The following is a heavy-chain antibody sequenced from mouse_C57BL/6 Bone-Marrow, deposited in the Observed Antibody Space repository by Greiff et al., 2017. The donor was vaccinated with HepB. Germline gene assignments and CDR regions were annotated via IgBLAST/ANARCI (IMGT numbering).Heavy chain of an antibody. Sequence: DVHLVESGGDLVKPGGSLKLSCAASGFTFSSYGMSWVRQTPDKRLEWVATISSGGSYTYYPDSVKGRFTISRDNAKNTLYLQMSSLKSEDTAMYYCARPQTAQATAWFAYWGQGTLVTASA. CDR3: ARPQTAQATAWFAY. J-gene: IGHJ3*01. V-gene: IGHV5-6*01. D-gene: IGHD3-2*02. CDR2: ISSGGSYT. CDR1: GFTFSSYG.